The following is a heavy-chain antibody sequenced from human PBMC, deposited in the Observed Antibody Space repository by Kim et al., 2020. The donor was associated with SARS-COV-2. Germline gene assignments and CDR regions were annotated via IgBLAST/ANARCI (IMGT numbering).Heavy chain of an antibody. D-gene: IGHD1-1*01. CDR1: GFSLTTTEVG. CDR2: VYWSDDK. J-gene: IGHJ4*02. CDR3: VHEKRWKQLDY. Sequence: SGPTLVNPTQTLTLTCTFSGFSLTTTEVGVGWIRQPPGKALEWLALVYWSDDKRYSPSLRSRLTITKDTSKNQVVLTMTNMDPVDTATYFCVHEKRWKQLDYWGQGTLVTVSS. V-gene: IGHV2-5*01.